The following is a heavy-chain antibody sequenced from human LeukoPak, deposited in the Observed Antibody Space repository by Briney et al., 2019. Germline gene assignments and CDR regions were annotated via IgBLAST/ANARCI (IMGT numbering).Heavy chain of an antibody. CDR2: ISGGGGSI. CDR3: AKGFGGWIYYFDF. D-gene: IGHD6-19*01. J-gene: IGHJ4*02. Sequence: GGSLRLSCEASGFTFSSYAMTWVRQAPGKGLEWVSAISGGGGSIYSADSVKGRFTISRDNSKNTLYLQMSSLRAEDTAIYYCAKGFGGWIYYFDFWGQGTLVTVSS. V-gene: IGHV3-23*01. CDR1: GFTFSSYA.